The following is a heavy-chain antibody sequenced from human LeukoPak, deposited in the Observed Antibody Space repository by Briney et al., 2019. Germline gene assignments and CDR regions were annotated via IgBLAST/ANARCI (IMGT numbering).Heavy chain of an antibody. V-gene: IGHV3-30*02. Sequence: PGGSLRLSCAASGFTFSNYDMHWVRQAPGKGLEWVAFIRYDGSNIYYADSVQGRFTISRDKSKNTLYLQMNSLRAEDTAVYYCARVTGYMIEDQFDYWGQGTLVTVSS. CDR2: IRYDGSNI. CDR3: ARVTGYMIEDQFDY. J-gene: IGHJ4*02. CDR1: GFTFSNYD. D-gene: IGHD3-22*01.